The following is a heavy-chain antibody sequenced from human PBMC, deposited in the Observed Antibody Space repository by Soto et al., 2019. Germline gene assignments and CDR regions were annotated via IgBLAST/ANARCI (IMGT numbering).Heavy chain of an antibody. Sequence: GGSLSLSCAASGFNFGSYSMNWVRQAPGKGLEWVSSISSSSSYIYYADSVKGRFTISRDNAKNSLYLQMNSLRAEDTAVYYCARDPGYCSGGSCYSNPYYFDYWGQGTLVTVSS. J-gene: IGHJ4*02. D-gene: IGHD2-15*01. CDR1: GFNFGSYS. CDR2: ISSSSSYI. CDR3: ARDPGYCSGGSCYSNPYYFDY. V-gene: IGHV3-21*01.